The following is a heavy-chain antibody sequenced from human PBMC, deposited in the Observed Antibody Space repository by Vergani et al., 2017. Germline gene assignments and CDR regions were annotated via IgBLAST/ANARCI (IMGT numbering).Heavy chain of an antibody. CDR3: ARVASGSRVRGVIITGPFDY. D-gene: IGHD3-10*01. J-gene: IGHJ4*02. CDR1: GGPISSGGYS. Sequence: QLQLQESGSGLVKPSQTLSLTCAVSGGPISSGGYSWSWIRPPPGKGLEWIGYIYHSGSTYDNPSRKSRVTISVDRSKNQFSRKLGSVTAADTAVYYFARVASGSRVRGVIITGPFDYWGQGTLVTVSS. CDR2: IYHSGST. V-gene: IGHV4-30-2*01.